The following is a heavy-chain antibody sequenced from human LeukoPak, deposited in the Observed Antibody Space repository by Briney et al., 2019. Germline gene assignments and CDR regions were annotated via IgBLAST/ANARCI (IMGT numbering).Heavy chain of an antibody. CDR1: GGTFSSYA. Sequence: SVKVSCKASGGTFSSYAISWVRQAPGQGLEWMGGIIPIFGTANYAQKFQGRATITADESTSTAYMELSSLRSEDTAVYYCARAYYDGSGSALSIDYWGQGTLVTVSS. CDR3: ARAYYDGSGSALSIDY. D-gene: IGHD3-10*01. J-gene: IGHJ4*02. CDR2: IIPIFGTA. V-gene: IGHV1-69*13.